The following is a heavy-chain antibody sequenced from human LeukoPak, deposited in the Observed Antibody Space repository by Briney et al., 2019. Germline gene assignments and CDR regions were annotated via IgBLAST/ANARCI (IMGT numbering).Heavy chain of an antibody. Sequence: GGSLRLSCAASGFIFRNYAMTWVRQAPGKGLEWVSSISSSGGSTYYPDSVRGRFTISRDNSKNTLYLQMNSLRAEDTAVYYCARVYSNSSDWDGIFDYWGQGALVTVSS. CDR2: ISSSGGST. D-gene: IGHD6-6*01. CDR3: ARVYSNSSDWDGIFDY. J-gene: IGHJ4*02. CDR1: GFIFRNYA. V-gene: IGHV3-23*01.